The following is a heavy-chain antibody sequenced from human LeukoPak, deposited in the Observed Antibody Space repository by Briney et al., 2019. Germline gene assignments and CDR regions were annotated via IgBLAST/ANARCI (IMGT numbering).Heavy chain of an antibody. CDR2: IKSKTDGETT. CDR1: GFTFNAFG. D-gene: IGHD3-10*01. CDR3: TTDLGTYYHGSQRLIPIDY. Sequence: GGSLRLSCAASGFTFNAFGMNWVRQAPGKGLEWIGRIKSKTDGETTNYAEPVRGRFTISRDDSKSAVYLQMNSLKIEDTAVYYCTTDLGTYYHGSQRLIPIDYWGQGTLVTVSS. J-gene: IGHJ4*02. V-gene: IGHV3-15*01.